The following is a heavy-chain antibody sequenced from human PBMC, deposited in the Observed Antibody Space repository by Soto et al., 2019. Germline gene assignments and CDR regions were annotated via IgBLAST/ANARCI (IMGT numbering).Heavy chain of an antibody. Sequence: QVQLVESGGGVVQPGRSLRLSCAASGFTFSSYGMHWVRQAPGKGLEWVAVIWYDGSNKYYADSVKGRFNISRDNSKNTLYLQMNSLRAEDTAVYYCASALVGATVDYWGQGTLVTVSS. D-gene: IGHD1-26*01. J-gene: IGHJ4*02. CDR3: ASALVGATVDY. V-gene: IGHV3-33*01. CDR2: IWYDGSNK. CDR1: GFTFSSYG.